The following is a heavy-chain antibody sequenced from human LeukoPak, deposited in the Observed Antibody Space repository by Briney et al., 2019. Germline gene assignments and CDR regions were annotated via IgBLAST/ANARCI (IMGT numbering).Heavy chain of an antibody. Sequence: GGSLRLSCAASRFTFSSYSLNWVRQAPGKGLEWVSYISPSSSSTYYADSVKGRFTISRDNARNSLYLQMNSLSTEDTALYYCARDAASGNNWFDPWGQGTLVTVSS. J-gene: IGHJ5*02. CDR1: RFTFSSYS. D-gene: IGHD3-3*01. V-gene: IGHV3-48*01. CDR3: ARDAASGNNWFDP. CDR2: ISPSSSST.